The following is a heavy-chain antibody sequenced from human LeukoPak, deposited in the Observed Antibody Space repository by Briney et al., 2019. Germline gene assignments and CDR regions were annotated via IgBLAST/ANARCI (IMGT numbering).Heavy chain of an antibody. J-gene: IGHJ4*02. CDR2: ISSSGSTI. Sequence: GGSLRLSCAASGFTFSDYYMSWIRQAPGKGLEWVSYISSSGSTIYYADSVKGRFTISRDNAKSSLYLQMNSLRAEDTAVYYCARRVSVGEPYDYWGQGTLVTVSS. D-gene: IGHD3-16*01. CDR1: GFTFSDYY. CDR3: ARRVSVGEPYDY. V-gene: IGHV3-11*01.